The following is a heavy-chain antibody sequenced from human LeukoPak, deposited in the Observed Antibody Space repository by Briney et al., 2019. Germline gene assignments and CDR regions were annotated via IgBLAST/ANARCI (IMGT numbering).Heavy chain of an antibody. CDR3: ASDIVGASSDAFDM. CDR2: VWYDGRNR. V-gene: IGHV3-33*01. D-gene: IGHD1-26*01. J-gene: IGHJ3*02. CDR1: GYTFSRHG. Sequence: GRSLTLFCAASGYTFSRHGIHWVRQAPGKGLEWVAVVWYDGRNRDYADSVKGRFTISKDNSNNMVFLQMNSLRAEDTAVYYCASDIVGASSDAFDMWGQGTMVTVSS.